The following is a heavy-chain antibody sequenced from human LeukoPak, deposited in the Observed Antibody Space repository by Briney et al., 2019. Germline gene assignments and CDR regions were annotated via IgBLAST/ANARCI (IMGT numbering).Heavy chain of an antibody. V-gene: IGHV4-30-4*08. D-gene: IGHD3-22*01. CDR3: ARIVVYYYYYYMNV. CDR1: GGSISSGDYY. Sequence: SQTLSLTCTVSGGSISSGDYYWGWIRQPPGKGLEWIGYIYHSGSTYYNPSLKSRVTISVDTSKNQFSLKLSSVTAPDTAVYYRARIVVYYYYYYMNVCGKGTTVTVSS. CDR2: IYHSGST. J-gene: IGHJ6*03.